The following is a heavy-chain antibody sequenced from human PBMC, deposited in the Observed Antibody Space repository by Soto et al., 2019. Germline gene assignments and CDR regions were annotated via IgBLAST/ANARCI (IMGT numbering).Heavy chain of an antibody. Sequence: QVQLVQSGAEVKKPGASVKVSCKASGYTFTSYGISWVRQAPGQGLEWMGWISAYNGNTNYAQKLQGRVTMTTDTSTRTAYMALRSLRSDDTAVYYCARCPPEDYDILTGYYRVPFWFDPWGQGTLVTVSS. CDR2: ISAYNGNT. J-gene: IGHJ5*02. CDR3: ARCPPEDYDILTGYYRVPFWFDP. D-gene: IGHD3-9*01. V-gene: IGHV1-18*01. CDR1: GYTFTSYG.